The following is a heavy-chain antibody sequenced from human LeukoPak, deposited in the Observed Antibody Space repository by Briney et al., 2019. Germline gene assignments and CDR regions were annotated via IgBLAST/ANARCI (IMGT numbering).Heavy chain of an antibody. V-gene: IGHV3-48*01. J-gene: IGHJ4*02. CDR1: GFPFSSYS. CDR2: ISSSSSTR. Sequence: GGSLRLSCAASGFPFSSYSMNWVRQAPGKGLEWVSYISSSSSTRYYADSVKGRFTIPRDNAKNSLYLQMNSLRAQHTAVYYCATGTTDGGFDYWGQGTLVTVSS. D-gene: IGHD1-1*01. CDR3: ATGTTDGGFDY.